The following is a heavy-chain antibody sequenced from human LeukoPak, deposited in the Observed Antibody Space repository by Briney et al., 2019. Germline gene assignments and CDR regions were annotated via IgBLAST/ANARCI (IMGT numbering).Heavy chain of an antibody. V-gene: IGHV1-2*06. CDR2: INPNSGDT. CDR1: GYTFTGYY. D-gene: IGHD6-13*01. Sequence: GASVKVSCKASGYTFTGYYLYWVRQAPGQGLEWMGRINPNSGDTNYAQKFQGRVTMTRDTSISTAYMELSSLRSDDTAVFYCARRIAAAGHFDYWGQGTLVTVSS. CDR3: ARRIAAAGHFDY. J-gene: IGHJ4*02.